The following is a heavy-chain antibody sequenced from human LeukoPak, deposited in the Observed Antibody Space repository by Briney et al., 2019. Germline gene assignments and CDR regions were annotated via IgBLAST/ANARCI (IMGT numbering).Heavy chain of an antibody. V-gene: IGHV3-23*01. Sequence: PGGSLRLSCAASGFTSSSYAMSWVRQAPGKGLEWVSAISGSGGSTYYADSVKGRFTISRDNSKNTLYLQMNNLRAEDTAVYYCAKSAGFLEDAFDIWGQGTMVTVSS. CDR3: AKSAGFLEDAFDI. J-gene: IGHJ3*02. CDR1: GFTSSSYA. CDR2: ISGSGGST. D-gene: IGHD3-3*01.